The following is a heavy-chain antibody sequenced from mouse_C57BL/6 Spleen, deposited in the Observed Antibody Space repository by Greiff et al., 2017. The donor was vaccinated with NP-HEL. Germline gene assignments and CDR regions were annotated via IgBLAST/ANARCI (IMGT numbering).Heavy chain of an antibody. D-gene: IGHD1-1*01. CDR3: ARETQVVAPPFDY. J-gene: IGHJ2*01. Sequence: QVQLKESGPELVKPGASVKISCKASGYAFSSSWMNWVKQRPGKGLEWIGRIYPGDGDTNYNGKFKGKATLTADKSSSTAYMQLSSLTSEDSAVYFCARETQVVAPPFDYWGQGTTLTVSS. V-gene: IGHV1-82*01. CDR2: IYPGDGDT. CDR1: GYAFSSSW.